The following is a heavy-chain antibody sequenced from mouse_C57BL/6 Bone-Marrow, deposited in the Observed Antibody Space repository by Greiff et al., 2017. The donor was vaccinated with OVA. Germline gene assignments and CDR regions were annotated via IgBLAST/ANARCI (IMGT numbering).Heavy chain of an antibody. V-gene: IGHV1-52*01. CDR2: IDPSDSET. D-gene: IGHD3-3*01. CDR3: ATGQGGRGDAMDY. CDR1: GYTFTSYW. Sequence: QVQLQQPGAELVRPGSSVKLSCKASGYTFTSYWMHWVKQRPIQGLEWIGNIDPSDSETHYNQKFKDKATLTVDKSSSTAYMQLSSLTSEDSAVYYGATGQGGRGDAMDYWGQGTSVTVSS. J-gene: IGHJ4*01.